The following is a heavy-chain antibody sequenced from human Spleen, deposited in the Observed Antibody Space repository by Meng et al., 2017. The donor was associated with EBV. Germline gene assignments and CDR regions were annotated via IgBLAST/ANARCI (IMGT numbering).Heavy chain of an antibody. D-gene: IGHD4-17*01. CDR1: VVYHSIYT. J-gene: IGHJ4*02. CDR3: VTTYGDESHYFDY. Sequence: WGLGMLNSSEILSLSCDVSVVYHSIYTRSWCRQSPGKEVEWIGEIHHSGSTNFNPSLKSRLTISVDKSKNQFSLKLSSVTAADTAVYYCVTTYGDESHYFDYWGQGTLVTVSS. CDR2: IHHSGST. V-gene: IGHV4-34*01.